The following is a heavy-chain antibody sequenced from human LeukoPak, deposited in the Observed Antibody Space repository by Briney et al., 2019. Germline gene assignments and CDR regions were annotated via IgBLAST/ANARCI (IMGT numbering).Heavy chain of an antibody. V-gene: IGHV4-59*01. Sequence: RPSETLSLTCTVTGGSISSYYWSWIRQPPGKGLEWIGYIYYSGSTNYNPSLKSRVTISVDTSKNQFSLKLSSVTAADTAVYYCASYYDFWSGYFGNWGQGTLVTVSS. D-gene: IGHD3-3*01. CDR1: GGSISSYY. CDR2: IYYSGST. J-gene: IGHJ4*02. CDR3: ASYYDFWSGYFGN.